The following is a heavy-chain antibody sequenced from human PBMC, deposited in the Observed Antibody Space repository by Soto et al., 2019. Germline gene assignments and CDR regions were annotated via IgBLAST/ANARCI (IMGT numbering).Heavy chain of an antibody. J-gene: IGHJ4*02. D-gene: IGHD5-12*01. CDR2: IYYSGNT. Sequence: ETLSLTCTVSGGSISYYYWGWIRQPPGKGLEWIGSIYYSGNTHHNPSLKSRVTISVDTSMNQFSLNLDSVTAVDSAVYYCVRGGYVHAFDYWGQGALVTVSS. CDR3: VRGGYVHAFDY. CDR1: GGSISYYY. V-gene: IGHV4-59*01.